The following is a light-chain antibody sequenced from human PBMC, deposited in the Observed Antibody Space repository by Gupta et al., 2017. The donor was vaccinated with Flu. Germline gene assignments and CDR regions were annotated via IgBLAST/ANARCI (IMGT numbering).Light chain of an antibody. V-gene: IGKV3-20*01. Sequence: ELVLTQSPGTLSLSPGERATLSCRASQSVRSSYLAWYQQKPGQAPRLLIYGASSRATGLPDRFSGSGSGTEFTLTIIRLEPEDFAVYYCQQEGTSPKTFGQGTKVEIK. J-gene: IGKJ1*01. CDR2: GAS. CDR3: QQEGTSPKT. CDR1: QSVRSSY.